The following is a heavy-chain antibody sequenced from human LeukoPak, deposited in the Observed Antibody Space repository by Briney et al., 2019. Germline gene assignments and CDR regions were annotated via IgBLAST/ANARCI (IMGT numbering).Heavy chain of an antibody. CDR1: GYTFTSYG. Sequence: ASVKVSCKASGYTFTSYGISWVRQAPGQGLERMGWISAYNGNTNYAQKLQGRVTMTTDTSTSTAYMELRSLRSDDTAVYYCARVPHCSGGSCYGHFDYWGQGTLVTVSS. J-gene: IGHJ4*02. V-gene: IGHV1-18*01. CDR3: ARVPHCSGGSCYGHFDY. D-gene: IGHD2-15*01. CDR2: ISAYNGNT.